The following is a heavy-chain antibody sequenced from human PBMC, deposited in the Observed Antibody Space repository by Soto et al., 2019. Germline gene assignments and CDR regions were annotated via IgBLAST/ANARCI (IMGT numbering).Heavy chain of an antibody. CDR1: GFSLSTNTVG. D-gene: IGHD6-13*01. CDR2: VYRDYDK. CDR3: ALTTIAADGTPYFDY. Sequence: QITLKESGPTLVKPTQTLTLTCTFSGFSLSTNTVGVGWIRQPPGKALEWLALVYRDYDKCYSPSLKSRLTITKDTSKNQVVLTMTNMDPVDTGTYYCALTTIAADGTPYFDYWGQGTLVTVSS. V-gene: IGHV2-5*02. J-gene: IGHJ4*02.